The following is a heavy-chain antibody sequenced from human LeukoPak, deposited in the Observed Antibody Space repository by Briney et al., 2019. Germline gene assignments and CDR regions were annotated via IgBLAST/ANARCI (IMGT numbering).Heavy chain of an antibody. D-gene: IGHD1-26*01. CDR1: GFTFSSYS. Sequence: GGSLRLSCAASGFTFSSYSMNWVRQAPGKGLEWVSAISGSGGSTYYADSVKGRFTISRDNSKNTLYLQMNSLRAEDTAVYYCAKDHSGYLDYWGQGTLVTVSS. J-gene: IGHJ4*02. CDR3: AKDHSGYLDY. V-gene: IGHV3-23*01. CDR2: ISGSGGST.